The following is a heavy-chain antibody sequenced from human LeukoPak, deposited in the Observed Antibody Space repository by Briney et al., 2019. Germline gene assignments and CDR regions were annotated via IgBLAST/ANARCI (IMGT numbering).Heavy chain of an antibody. CDR1: GFPFSSFG. CDR3: AKGSGWYV. Sequence: GGSLRLSCEASGFPFSSFGMNGVGRAPGKGLEWVAVISYDGSNKYYADSVKGRFTISRDNSKNTLYLQMNSLRAEDTAVYYCAKGSGWYVWGQGTLVTVSS. J-gene: IGHJ4*02. D-gene: IGHD6-19*01. CDR2: ISYDGSNK. V-gene: IGHV3-30*18.